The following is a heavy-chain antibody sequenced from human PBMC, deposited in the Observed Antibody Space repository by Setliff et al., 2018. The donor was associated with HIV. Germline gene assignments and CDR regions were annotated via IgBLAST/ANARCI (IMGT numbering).Heavy chain of an antibody. D-gene: IGHD3-10*01. CDR3: ARGVTLVRGGRGDI. CDR1: GYSFTNYY. J-gene: IGHJ3*02. V-gene: IGHV1-46*01. Sequence: EASVKVSCKASGYSFTNYYIHWVRQAPGQGLEWMGVINPSSGDTLYAQNFQGRVTVTRDTSTSTAYMELSSLRSEDTAVYYCARGVTLVRGGRGDIWGQGTMVTVSS. CDR2: INPSSGDT.